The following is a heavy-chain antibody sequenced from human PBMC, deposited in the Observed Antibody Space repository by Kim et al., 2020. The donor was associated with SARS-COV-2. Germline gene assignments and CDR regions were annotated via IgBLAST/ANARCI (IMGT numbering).Heavy chain of an antibody. CDR1: GFTIGDYV. V-gene: IGHV3-49*03. CDR3: SRESFGAYYDSSGYHMLFDY. D-gene: IGHD3-22*01. CDR2: IRNKAYGGTI. Sequence: GGSLRLSCTASGFTIGDYVMSWFRQAPGMGLEWVGLIRNKAYGGTIDYAASVKGRFTISRDDSKSIAYLQMNSLKTEDTAVYYCSRESFGAYYDSSGYHMLFDYWGQGTLVTVSS. J-gene: IGHJ4*02.